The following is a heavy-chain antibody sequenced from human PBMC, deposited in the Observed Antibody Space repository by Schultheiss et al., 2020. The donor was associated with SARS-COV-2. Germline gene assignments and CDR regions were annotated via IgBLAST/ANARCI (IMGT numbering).Heavy chain of an antibody. CDR3: ARPTYCSSTSCYAFGEYYFDY. CDR2: ISSSGSTI. V-gene: IGHV3-11*04. Sequence: GGSLRLSCAASGFTFSDYYMSWIRQAPGKGLEWVSYISSSGSTIYYADSVKGRFTISRDNAKNSLYLQMNSLRAEDTAVYYCARPTYCSSTSCYAFGEYYFDYWGQGTLVTVSS. J-gene: IGHJ4*02. CDR1: GFTFSDYY. D-gene: IGHD2-2*01.